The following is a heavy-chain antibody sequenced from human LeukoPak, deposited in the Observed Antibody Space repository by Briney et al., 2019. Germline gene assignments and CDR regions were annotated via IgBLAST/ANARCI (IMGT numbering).Heavy chain of an antibody. D-gene: IGHD1-26*01. J-gene: IGHJ3*02. CDR1: GGSISSSSYY. Sequence: SETLSLTCTVSGGSISSSSYYWGWIRQPPGKGLEWIGSIYYSGSTYYNPSLKSRVTISVDTSKNQFSLKLSSVTAADTAVYYCARRPSGVDAFDIWGQGTMVTVSS. CDR2: IYYSGST. CDR3: ARRPSGVDAFDI. V-gene: IGHV4-39*07.